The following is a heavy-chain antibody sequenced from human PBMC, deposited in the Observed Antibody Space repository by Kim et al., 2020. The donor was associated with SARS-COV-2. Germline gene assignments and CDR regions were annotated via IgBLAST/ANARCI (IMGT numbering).Heavy chain of an antibody. CDR2: IYYSGST. CDR1: GGSISSSSYY. V-gene: IGHV4-39*01. J-gene: IGHJ4*02. CDR3: ARGSGLRYFDWLLSGIDY. D-gene: IGHD3-9*01. Sequence: SETLSLTCTVSGGSISSSSYYWGWIRQPPGKGLEWIGSIYYSGSTYYNPSLKSRVTISVDTSKNQFSLKLSSVTAADTAVYYCARGSGLRYFDWLLSGIDYWGQGTLVTVSS.